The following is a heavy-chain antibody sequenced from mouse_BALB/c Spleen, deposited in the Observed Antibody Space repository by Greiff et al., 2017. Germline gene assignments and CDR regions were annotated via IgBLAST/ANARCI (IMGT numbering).Heavy chain of an antibody. CDR3: ARLTTASFDY. CDR2: IYPGDGDT. J-gene: IGHJ2*01. V-gene: IGHV1-87*01. CDR1: GYTFTSYW. Sequence: VQLQESGAELARPGASVKLSCKASGYTFTSYWMQWVKQRPGQGLEWIGAIYPGDGDTRYTQKFKGKATLTADKSSSTAYMQLSSLASEDSAVYYCARLTTASFDYWGQGTTLTVSS. D-gene: IGHD1-2*01.